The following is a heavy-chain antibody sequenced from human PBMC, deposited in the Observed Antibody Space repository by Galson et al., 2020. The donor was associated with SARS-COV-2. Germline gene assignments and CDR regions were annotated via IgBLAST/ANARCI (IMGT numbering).Heavy chain of an antibody. V-gene: IGHV3-30*04. D-gene: IGHD2-15*01. Sequence: GGSLRLSCAASGFALSNSAMHWVRQAPGKGLEWVAIISYDGTTKYNSDSVKGRFTISRDISKNTLYLQMNSLRPEDTAVYYCARETYGHTGSWYDYWGQGALVSVSS. CDR2: ISYDGTTK. CDR3: ARETYGHTGSWYDY. CDR1: GFALSNSA. J-gene: IGHJ4*02.